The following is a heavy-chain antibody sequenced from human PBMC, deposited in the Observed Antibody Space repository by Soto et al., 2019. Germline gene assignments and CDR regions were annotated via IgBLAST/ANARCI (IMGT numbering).Heavy chain of an antibody. V-gene: IGHV4-30-4*01. CDR3: ARGEGAAASTYGMDV. CDR1: GGSISSGDNY. Sequence: PSETLSLTCTVSGGSISSGDNYWSWVRQPPGKGLEWIGYIYYSGSTYYNPSLKSRVTISVDASKNQFSLKLRSVTAADTAVYYCARGEGAAASTYGMDVWGQGTTVTRLL. J-gene: IGHJ6*02. CDR2: IYYSGST. D-gene: IGHD6-13*01.